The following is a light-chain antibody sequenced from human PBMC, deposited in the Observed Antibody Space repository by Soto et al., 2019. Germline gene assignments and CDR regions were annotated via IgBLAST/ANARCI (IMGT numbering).Light chain of an antibody. Sequence: EIVLTQSPDTLSLSPGETATLSCRASQSFSSSHLAWYQQKVGQAPRLLIYGASSRATGIPDRFSGSGSGTDFTLIMNRLDPEDFAVYYCQYYGTSTGTFGQGTKVDIK. V-gene: IGKV3-20*01. J-gene: IGKJ1*01. CDR2: GAS. CDR1: QSFSSSH. CDR3: QYYGTSTGT.